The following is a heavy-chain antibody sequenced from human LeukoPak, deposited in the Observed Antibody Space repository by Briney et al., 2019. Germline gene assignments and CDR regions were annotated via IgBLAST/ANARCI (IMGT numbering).Heavy chain of an antibody. CDR3: ARGKLVTPTDS. J-gene: IGHJ4*02. V-gene: IGHV1-46*03. D-gene: IGHD2-21*02. CDR2: INPNGSST. CDR1: GYTFTSYY. Sequence: EASVKVSCKASGYTFTSYYMRWVRQAPGQGLEWMGIINPNGSSTKYPQKFQGRVTMTRDTSTSTVYMELSSLRSEDTAVYYCARGKLVTPTDSWGQGTLVTVSS.